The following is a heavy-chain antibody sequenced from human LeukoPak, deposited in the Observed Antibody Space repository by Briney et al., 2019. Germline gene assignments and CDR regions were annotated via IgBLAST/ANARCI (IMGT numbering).Heavy chain of an antibody. D-gene: IGHD2-2*01. J-gene: IGHJ4*02. CDR3: AREGGYCSSTTCYFDS. Sequence: LGRSLRPSCAPSGFTFSSYSMHWVRQAPGNGLEWVAVMSDDGKKKSYADSVKGRFTVSKDNSKNTLYLQMNSPRVEDTAVYYCAREGGYCSSTTCYFDSWGQGTVVTVSS. CDR1: GFTFSSYS. CDR2: MSDDGKKK. V-gene: IGHV3-30*04.